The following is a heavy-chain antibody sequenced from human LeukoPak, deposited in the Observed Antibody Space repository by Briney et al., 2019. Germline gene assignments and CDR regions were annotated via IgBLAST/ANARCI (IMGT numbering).Heavy chain of an antibody. D-gene: IGHD3-3*01. Sequence: ASVKVSCKTSGYTFTDFGINWVRQAPGQGLEWMGRFTAYNGNTNYAQKLQGRVTMTTDTSTSTAYMELRSLRSDDTAVYYCARDYDFWSAEFDYWGQGTLVTVSS. J-gene: IGHJ4*02. CDR3: ARDYDFWSAEFDY. V-gene: IGHV1-18*01. CDR2: FTAYNGNT. CDR1: GYTFTDFG.